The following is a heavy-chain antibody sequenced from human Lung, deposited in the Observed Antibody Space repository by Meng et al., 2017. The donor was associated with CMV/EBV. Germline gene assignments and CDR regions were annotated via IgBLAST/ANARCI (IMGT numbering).Heavy chain of an antibody. CDR1: GFRFDDYG. CDR2: IRHDGTNK. D-gene: IGHD3-16*01. Sequence: GESXKISCAASGFRFDDYGMHWVRQTPGKGLEWVAFIRHDGTNKFYGDSVKGRFTISRDNSKNTVYLQMNSLRTEETAVYYCAKDLLLFGGPNAYFDQWGQGTXVTVSS. CDR3: AKDLLLFGGPNAYFDQ. J-gene: IGHJ4*02. V-gene: IGHV3-30*02.